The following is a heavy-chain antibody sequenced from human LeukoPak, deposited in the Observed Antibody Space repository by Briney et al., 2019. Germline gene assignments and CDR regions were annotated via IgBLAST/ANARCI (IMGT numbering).Heavy chain of an antibody. V-gene: IGHV3-23*01. Sequence: GGSLRVSCAASGFNFSTYAMTWVRQVQGQGLEWVSGLSARGATTFYADSVKGRFTISRDNFKNTVSLQMNRLRADDTAVYYCARGGVGATLDWFAPWGQGTLVTVSS. D-gene: IGHD1-26*01. CDR2: LSARGATT. J-gene: IGHJ5*02. CDR1: GFNFSTYA. CDR3: ARGGVGATLDWFAP.